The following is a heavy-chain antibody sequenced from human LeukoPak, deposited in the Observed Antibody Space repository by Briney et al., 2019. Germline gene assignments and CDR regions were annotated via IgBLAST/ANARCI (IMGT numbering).Heavy chain of an antibody. D-gene: IGHD3-22*01. CDR2: ISTSGGST. J-gene: IGHJ4*02. CDR1: GCTFSSYA. Sequence: QPEGFRRRSYAAAGCTFSSYAISWVRHAPGKGLEWVSGISTSGGSTSYADSVKGRFTISRDNPRNTLYMQMNSLRVEDTAVYYCAIMHRYYDGSGYWVQWGQGSLVTVSS. CDR3: AIMHRYYDGSGYWVQ. V-gene: IGHV3-23*01.